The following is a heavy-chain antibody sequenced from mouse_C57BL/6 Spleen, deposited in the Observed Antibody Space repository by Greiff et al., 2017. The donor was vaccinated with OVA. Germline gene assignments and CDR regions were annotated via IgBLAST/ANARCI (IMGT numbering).Heavy chain of an antibody. Sequence: EVQLVESGGGLVKPGGSLKLSCAASGFTFSDYGMHWVRQAPEKGLEWVAYISRGSSTIYYADTVKGRFTISRDNAKNTLFLQMTSLRSEDTAMYYCASDYYGMDYWGQGTSVTVSA. CDR2: ISRGSSTI. CDR3: ASDYYGMDY. CDR1: GFTFSDYG. V-gene: IGHV5-17*01. J-gene: IGHJ4*01.